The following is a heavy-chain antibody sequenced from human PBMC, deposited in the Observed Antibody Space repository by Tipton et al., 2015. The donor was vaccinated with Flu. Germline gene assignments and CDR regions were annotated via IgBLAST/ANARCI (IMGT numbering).Heavy chain of an antibody. CDR1: GGSISSYY. V-gene: IGHV4-59*01. CDR3: ARYGTYDGSRYFQY. Sequence: TLSLTCTVSGGSISSYYWSWIRQPPGKGLEWIGYIYYSGSTNYNPSLKSRVTISVDTSKNQFSLKLSSVTAADTAVYYCARYGTYDGSRYFQYWGQGTLVTVSS. J-gene: IGHJ1*01. D-gene: IGHD1-26*01. CDR2: IYYSGST.